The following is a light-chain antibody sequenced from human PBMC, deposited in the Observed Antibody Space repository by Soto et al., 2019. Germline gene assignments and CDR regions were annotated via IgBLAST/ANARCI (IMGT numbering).Light chain of an antibody. CDR3: QQSHSKPYA. CDR1: QSIDTY. CDR2: AAS. V-gene: IGKV1-39*01. J-gene: IGKJ2*01. Sequence: EIQMTQSPSSLYASCGDRVTITCRASQSIDTYLNWYQQKPGTAPKLLMYAASTLHSGVPSRFSGSGAGTDFTLTISSLQREDFATYSCQQSHSKPYAFGQGTKLEI.